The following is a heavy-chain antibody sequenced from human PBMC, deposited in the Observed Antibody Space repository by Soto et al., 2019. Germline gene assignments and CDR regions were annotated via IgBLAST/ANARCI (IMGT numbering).Heavy chain of an antibody. V-gene: IGHV2-5*02. CDR2: IYWDDDK. D-gene: IGHD1-26*01. CDR1: GFSLTTTGVG. Sequence: QITLKESGPTLVKPTQTLTLTCTFSGFSLTTTGVGVGWIRQPPGKALEWLALIYWDDDKRYSPSLKSSLTITKDTSKNQVVLTVTNMDPVDTATYCCAHGRVGAFDYWGQGTLVTVSS. J-gene: IGHJ4*02. CDR3: AHGRVGAFDY.